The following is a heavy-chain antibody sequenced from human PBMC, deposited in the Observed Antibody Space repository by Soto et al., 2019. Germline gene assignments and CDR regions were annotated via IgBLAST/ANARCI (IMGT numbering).Heavy chain of an antibody. CDR1: GYTLTELS. D-gene: IGHD3-22*01. CDR3: ARVDYYDSSGYYYYYYGMDV. J-gene: IGHJ6*02. Sequence: RVSVKVSCKVSGYTLTELSMHWVRQAPGQGLEWMGGIIPIFGTANYAQKFQGRVTITADESTSTAYMELSSLRSEDTAVYYCARVDYYDSSGYYYYYYGMDVWGQGTTVTVSS. V-gene: IGHV1-69*13. CDR2: IIPIFGTA.